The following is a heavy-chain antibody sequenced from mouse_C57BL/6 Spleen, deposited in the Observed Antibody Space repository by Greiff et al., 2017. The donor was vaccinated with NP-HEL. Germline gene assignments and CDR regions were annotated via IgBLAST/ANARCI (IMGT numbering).Heavy chain of an antibody. Sequence: QVQLQQSGPELVKPGASVKISCKASGYAFSSSWMNWVKQRPGKGLEWIGRIYPGDGDTNYNGKFKGKATLTADKSSSTAYMQLSSLTSEDSAVSFCARPLYEYDYFDYWGESTPLTVSS. V-gene: IGHV1-82*01. CDR3: ARPLYEYDYFDY. CDR1: GYAFSSSW. D-gene: IGHD2-4*01. CDR2: IYPGDGDT. J-gene: IGHJ2*01.